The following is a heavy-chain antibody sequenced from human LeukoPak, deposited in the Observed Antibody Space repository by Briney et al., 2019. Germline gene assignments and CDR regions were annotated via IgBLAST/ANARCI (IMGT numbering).Heavy chain of an antibody. V-gene: IGHV4-38-2*01. Sequence: SATLSLTSAVPGYSISSGYHWGWIRQPPGKGLEWIGSNYHSGSTYYNPSLKSRVTISVDTSKNQFSLKLSSVTAADTAVYYCARVKSTTYYFDYWGQGTLVIVSS. CDR3: ARVKSTTYYFDY. J-gene: IGHJ4*02. CDR2: NYHSGST. D-gene: IGHD4-17*01. CDR1: GYSISSGYH.